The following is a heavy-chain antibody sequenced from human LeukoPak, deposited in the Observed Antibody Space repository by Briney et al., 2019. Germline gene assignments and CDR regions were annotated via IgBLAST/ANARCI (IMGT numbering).Heavy chain of an antibody. J-gene: IGHJ5*02. Sequence: GGSLRLSCAASGFTFSSYRMNWVRQAPRKGLEWVSYISRSSSTIYYADSVKGRFTISRDNAKNSLYLQMNSLRAEDTAVYYCARHKYCSSTSCYWVYNWFDPWGQGTLVTVSS. CDR3: ARHKYCSSTSCYWVYNWFDP. V-gene: IGHV3-48*01. CDR1: GFTFSSYR. D-gene: IGHD2-2*01. CDR2: ISRSSSTI.